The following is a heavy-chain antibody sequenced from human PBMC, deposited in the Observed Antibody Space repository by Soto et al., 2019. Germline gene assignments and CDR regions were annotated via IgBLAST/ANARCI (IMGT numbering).Heavy chain of an antibody. Sequence: EVQLVESGGGLVQPGGSLKLSCAASGFTFSGSALHWVRQASGKGLEWIGRIRSKPNNYATAYAASVEGRFTISRDDSKNTAYLQMNSLKTEDTAVYYCTRPSVDSSSGHFDYWGQGNLVTVSS. V-gene: IGHV3-73*01. J-gene: IGHJ4*02. CDR1: GFTFSGSA. CDR3: TRPSVDSSSGHFDY. CDR2: IRSKPNNYAT. D-gene: IGHD6-6*01.